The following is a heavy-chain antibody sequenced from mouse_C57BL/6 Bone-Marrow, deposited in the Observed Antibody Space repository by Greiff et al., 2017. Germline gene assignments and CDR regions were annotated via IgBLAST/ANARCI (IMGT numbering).Heavy chain of an antibody. J-gene: IGHJ1*03. CDR1: GFNIKDDY. CDR3: TTGYFDV. CDR2: IDPENGDT. Sequence: EVQLQQSGAELVRPGASVKLSCTASGFNIKDDYMHWVKQRPEQGLEGIGWIDPENGDTEYASKFQGKATITADTSSNTAYLQLSSLTSEDTAVYYCTTGYFDVWGRGTTVTVTS. V-gene: IGHV14-4*01.